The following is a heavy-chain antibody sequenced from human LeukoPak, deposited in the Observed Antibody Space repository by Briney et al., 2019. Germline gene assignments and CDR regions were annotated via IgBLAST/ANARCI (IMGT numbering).Heavy chain of an antibody. Sequence: GGSLRLSCAASGFTFGSYAMYWVRQAPGKGLEWVSGIFGSGGSAHYADSVKGRFTISRDNSKNTLYLQMNSLRAEDTAVYYCARERAAVAGTGGMDVWGQGTTVTVSS. CDR3: ARERAAVAGTGGMDV. J-gene: IGHJ6*02. CDR1: GFTFGSYA. CDR2: IFGSGGSA. D-gene: IGHD6-19*01. V-gene: IGHV3-23*01.